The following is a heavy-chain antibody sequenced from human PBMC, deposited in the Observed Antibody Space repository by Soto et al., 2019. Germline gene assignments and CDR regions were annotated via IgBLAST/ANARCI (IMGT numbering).Heavy chain of an antibody. J-gene: IGHJ4*02. CDR2: INQDGSAR. V-gene: IGHV3-7*01. Sequence: GGSLRLSCAASGFTFSSYGMHWVRQAPGKGLEWVANINQDGSARNYVDSVKGRFTISRDNTKNSLYLEMNSLRVDDTAVYYCARNYRTDYWGQGTLVTVSS. CDR3: ARNYRTDY. D-gene: IGHD3-10*01. CDR1: GFTFSSYG.